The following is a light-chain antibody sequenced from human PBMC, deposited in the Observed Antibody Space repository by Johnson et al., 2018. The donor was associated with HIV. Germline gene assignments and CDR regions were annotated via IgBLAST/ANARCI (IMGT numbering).Light chain of an antibody. V-gene: IGLV1-51*01. CDR3: GTWDSSLTASYV. Sequence: QSVLTQPPSVSAAPGQKVTISCSGSSSNIGNNYVSWYQQLPGTAPKLLIYDNNKRPSGIPDRFSGSQSGTSATLGITGLQTGDEAEYYCGTWDSSLTASYVFGTGTKVTVL. CDR1: SSNIGNNY. CDR2: DNN. J-gene: IGLJ1*01.